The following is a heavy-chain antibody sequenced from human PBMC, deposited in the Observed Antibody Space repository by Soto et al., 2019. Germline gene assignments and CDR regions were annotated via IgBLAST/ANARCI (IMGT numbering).Heavy chain of an antibody. D-gene: IGHD6-13*01. CDR3: ARGGVSSSWYYYYALDV. V-gene: IGHV4-59*01. J-gene: IGHJ6*02. Sequence: SGTLSLTCPFSCGSISSFYWGWIRQPPGKGLEWIGYIYYSGSTNYSPSLKSRVTISVDTSKNQFSLNLSSVTAADTAVYYCARGGVSSSWYYYYALDVWGQGTTVTVSS. CDR2: IYYSGST. CDR1: CGSISSFY.